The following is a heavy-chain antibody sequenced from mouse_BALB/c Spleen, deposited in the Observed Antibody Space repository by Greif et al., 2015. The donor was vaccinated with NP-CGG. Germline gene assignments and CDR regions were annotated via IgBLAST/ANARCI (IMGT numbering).Heavy chain of an antibody. D-gene: IGHD3-1*01. CDR2: IWAGGST. CDR1: GFSLTSYG. J-gene: IGHJ4*01. CDR3: ARQLGLHYYAMDY. Sequence: VQLQESGPGLVAPSQSLSITCTVSGFSLTSYGVHWVRQPPGKGLEWLGVIWAGGSTNYNSALMSRLSISKDNSKSQVFLKMNSLQTDDTAMYYCARQLGLHYYAMDYWGQGTSVTVSS. V-gene: IGHV2-9*02.